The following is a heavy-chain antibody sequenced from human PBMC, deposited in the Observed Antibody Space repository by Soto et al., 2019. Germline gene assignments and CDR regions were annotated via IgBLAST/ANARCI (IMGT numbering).Heavy chain of an antibody. V-gene: IGHV1-18*04. J-gene: IGHJ3*02. D-gene: IGHD6-19*01. Sequence: ASVKVSCKASGYTFTSYGISWVRQAPGQGLEWMGWISAYNGNTNYAQKLQGRVTMTTDTSTSTAYMELRSLRSDDTAVYYCARVSSSGWYKDAFDTWGQGTMVTVSS. CDR1: GYTFTSYG. CDR2: ISAYNGNT. CDR3: ARVSSSGWYKDAFDT.